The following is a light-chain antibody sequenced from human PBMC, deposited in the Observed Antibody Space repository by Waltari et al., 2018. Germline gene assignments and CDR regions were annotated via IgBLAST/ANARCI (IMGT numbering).Light chain of an antibody. V-gene: IGLV2-11*01. J-gene: IGLJ2*01. CDR2: DVS. CDR3: CSFTAGNTVI. CDR1: SSDVGGYNF. Sequence: QSALTQPRSVSGSPGQSVTISCTGTSSDVGGYNFVSWYHQDPGKAPKLLIFDVSERPSGVSSRLFCGTPGSTASPTISGVQEEDEADDHCCSFTAGNTVIFGGGTKLTVV.